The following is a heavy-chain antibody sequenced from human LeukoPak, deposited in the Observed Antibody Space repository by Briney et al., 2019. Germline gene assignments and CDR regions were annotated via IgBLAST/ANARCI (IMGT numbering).Heavy chain of an antibody. D-gene: IGHD3-22*01. CDR3: ARYYDSSGYYYHWYFDL. V-gene: IGHV4-39*01. CDR2: IYYSGST. J-gene: IGHJ2*01. CDR1: GGSISSSSYY. Sequence: SETLSLTCTVSGGSISSSSYYWGWIRQPPGKGLEWIGSIYYSGSTYYNPSLKSRVTISVDTSKNQFSLKLSSVTAADTAVYYCARYYDSSGYYYHWYFDLWGRGTLVTVSS.